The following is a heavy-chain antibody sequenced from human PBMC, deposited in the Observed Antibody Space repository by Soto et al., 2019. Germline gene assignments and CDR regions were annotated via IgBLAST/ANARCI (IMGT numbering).Heavy chain of an antibody. CDR1: GFTFDDYA. Sequence: GGSLRLSCAASGFTFDDYAMHWVRQAPGKGLEWVSGISWNSGSIGYADSVKGRFTISRDNAKNSLYLQMNSLRAEDTALYYCAKDSDCSGGSCQVSGYGREYYYYYYMDVWGKGTTVTVSS. D-gene: IGHD2-15*01. CDR3: AKDSDCSGGSCQVSGYGREYYYYYYMDV. J-gene: IGHJ6*03. V-gene: IGHV3-9*01. CDR2: ISWNSGSI.